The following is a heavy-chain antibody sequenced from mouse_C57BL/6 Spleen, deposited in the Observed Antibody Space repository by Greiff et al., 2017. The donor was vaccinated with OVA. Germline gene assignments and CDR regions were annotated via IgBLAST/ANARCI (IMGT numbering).Heavy chain of an antibody. CDR1: GYSFTSYY. CDR3: ARSGGLYYFDY. CDR2: IYPGSGNT. D-gene: IGHD3-2*02. Sequence: VKLMESGPELVKPGASVKISCKASGYSFTSYYIHWVKQRPGQGLEWIGWIYPGSGNTKYNEKFKGKATLTADTSSSTAYMQLSSLTSEDSAVYYCARSGGLYYFDYWGQGTTLTVSS. V-gene: IGHV1-66*01. J-gene: IGHJ2*01.